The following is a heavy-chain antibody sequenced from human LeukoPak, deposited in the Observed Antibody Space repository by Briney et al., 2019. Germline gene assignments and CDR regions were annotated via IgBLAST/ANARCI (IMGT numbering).Heavy chain of an antibody. D-gene: IGHD2-21*01. Sequence: ASVKVSCKASGGTFSSYAISWVRQAPGQGLEWMGGIIPIFGTANYAQKFQGRVTITADKSTSTAYMELNSLRAEDTAVYYCARDGGGFGDAFDIWGQGTMVTVSS. J-gene: IGHJ3*02. CDR2: IIPIFGTA. V-gene: IGHV1-69*06. CDR1: GGTFSSYA. CDR3: ARDGGGFGDAFDI.